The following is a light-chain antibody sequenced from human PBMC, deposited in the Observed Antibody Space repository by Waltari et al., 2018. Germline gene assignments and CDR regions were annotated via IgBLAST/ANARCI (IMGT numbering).Light chain of an antibody. Sequence: DIQMTQSPSTLSAAVGDRVTISCRASQSVGTWVAWYLQKPGKAPKLLIDMTSSLESGVPSRFSGSGSGTEFTLTISSLQPDDFATYSCQQYSSFSTFGQGTTV. CDR1: QSVGTW. V-gene: IGKV1-5*03. CDR2: MTS. J-gene: IGKJ2*01. CDR3: QQYSSFST.